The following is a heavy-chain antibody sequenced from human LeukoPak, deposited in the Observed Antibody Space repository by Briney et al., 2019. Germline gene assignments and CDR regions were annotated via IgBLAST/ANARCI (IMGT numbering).Heavy chain of an antibody. CDR3: ARGYDYGDYVGDFDY. J-gene: IGHJ4*02. CDR1: GYTFTSYP. CDR2: ITTYNGNT. V-gene: IGHV1-18*01. Sequence: GASVKVSCKASGYTFTSYPISWVRQAPGQGLEWMGWITTYNGNTHYAQKLRGRVTMTTETSTSTAYMDLRGLRSDDTAVYYCARGYDYGDYVGDFDYWGQGTLVTVSS. D-gene: IGHD4-17*01.